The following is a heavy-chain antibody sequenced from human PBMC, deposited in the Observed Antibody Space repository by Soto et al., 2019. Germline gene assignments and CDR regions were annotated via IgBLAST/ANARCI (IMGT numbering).Heavy chain of an antibody. V-gene: IGHV1-2*02. Sequence: ASVKVSCKAPGYTFTGYYMHWVRQAPGKGLEWMGWINPNSGGRHYAQKFHGRVTMTRYTSISTAFMELSRLRSDNTAVYYLARLAHYDVLTGYYSWFDPWGQGTLVTVSS. J-gene: IGHJ5*02. CDR3: ARLAHYDVLTGYYSWFDP. D-gene: IGHD3-9*01. CDR2: INPNSGGR. CDR1: GYTFTGYY.